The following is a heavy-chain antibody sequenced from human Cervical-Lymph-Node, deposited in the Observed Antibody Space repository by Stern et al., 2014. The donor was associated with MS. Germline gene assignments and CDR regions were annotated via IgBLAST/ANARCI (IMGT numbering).Heavy chain of an antibody. CDR3: ARQTTAWASDV. CDR2: IYPGDSEP. V-gene: IGHV5-51*01. Sequence: EVQLVESGAELIRPGESLKISCKGAGYKFSIYWIAWVRQMPGKGLEWMGIIYPGDSEPRYSPSFQGQVTMSADKSTSTAYLQWSSLNASDTAMYFCARQTTAWASDVWGQGTLVTVSS. J-gene: IGHJ4*02. CDR1: GYKFSIYW. D-gene: IGHD1-14*01.